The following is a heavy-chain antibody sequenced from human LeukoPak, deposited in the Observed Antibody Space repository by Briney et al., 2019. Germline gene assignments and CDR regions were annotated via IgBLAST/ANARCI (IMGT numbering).Heavy chain of an antibody. Sequence: ASVTVSFTASGYTFTAYYMHWVRQAPGQGVEWTGWINPNSGGTNYAQKFQGRVTMTGDTSISTAYMELSSLRSDDTAVYFCAKRHSSLTLDSWGQGTLITVSS. J-gene: IGHJ5*01. CDR2: INPNSGGT. V-gene: IGHV1-2*02. D-gene: IGHD6-13*01. CDR1: GYTFTAYY. CDR3: AKRHSSLTLDS.